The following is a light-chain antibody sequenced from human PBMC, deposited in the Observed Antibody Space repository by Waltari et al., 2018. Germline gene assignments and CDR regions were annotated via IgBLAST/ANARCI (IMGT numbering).Light chain of an antibody. CDR3: SSYTNRDTHVI. CDR2: DVN. J-gene: IGLJ2*01. CDR1: NSDVGGYNY. V-gene: IGLV2-14*03. Sequence: QSTLTQPASVSGFPGPSITISCTGTNSDVGGYNYVPWYQQLPGKAPKLMIYDVNKWPSGVSNRFSGSKSGNTASLTISGLQAEDEADYYCSSYTNRDTHVIFGGGTKLTVL.